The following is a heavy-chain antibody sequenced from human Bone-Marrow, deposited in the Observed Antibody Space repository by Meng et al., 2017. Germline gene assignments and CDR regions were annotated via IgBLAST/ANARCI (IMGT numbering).Heavy chain of an antibody. Sequence: QPQLQESGPGLVRPSEALSLTCSVSGGSISTSGYYWGWIRQPPGKGLEWIGSIGHSGFTYYTPSLKSRVTVSIDTSRNQFSLWLTSVTAADTAVYYCVRSSAWVRTGFDPWAREPWSPSPQ. CDR3: VRSSAWVRTGFDP. CDR2: IGHSGFT. D-gene: IGHD6-19*01. CDR1: GGSISTSGYY. J-gene: IGHJ5*02. V-gene: IGHV4-39*01.